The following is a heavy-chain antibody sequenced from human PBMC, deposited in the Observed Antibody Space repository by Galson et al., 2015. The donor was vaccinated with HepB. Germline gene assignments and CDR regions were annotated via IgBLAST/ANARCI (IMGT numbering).Heavy chain of an antibody. CDR3: ARGGSGFRSDYFDY. CDR2: ISYDGSNK. CDR1: GFTFSSYA. D-gene: IGHD6-19*01. J-gene: IGHJ4*02. Sequence: SLRLSCAASGFTFSSYAMHWVRQAPGKGLEWVAVISYDGSNKYYADSVKGRFTISRDNSKNTLYLQMNSLRAEDTAVYYCARGGSGFRSDYFDYWGQGTLVTVSS. V-gene: IGHV3-30*04.